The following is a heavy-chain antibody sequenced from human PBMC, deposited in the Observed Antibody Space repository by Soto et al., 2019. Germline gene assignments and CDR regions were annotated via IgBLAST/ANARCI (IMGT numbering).Heavy chain of an antibody. CDR3: ARDGYYYDSSGYYNWFDP. CDR2: INAGNGNT. Sequence: GASVKVSCKASGYTFTSYAMHWVRQAPGQRLEWMGWINAGNGNTKYSQKFQGRVTITRDTSASTAYMELSSLRSEDTAVYYCARDGYYYDSSGYYNWFDPWGQGTLVTVSS. J-gene: IGHJ5*02. D-gene: IGHD3-22*01. V-gene: IGHV1-3*01. CDR1: GYTFTSYA.